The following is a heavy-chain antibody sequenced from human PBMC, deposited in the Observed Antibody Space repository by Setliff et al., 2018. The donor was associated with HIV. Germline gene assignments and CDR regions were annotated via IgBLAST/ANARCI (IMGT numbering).Heavy chain of an antibody. D-gene: IGHD3-22*01. V-gene: IGHV3-30*03. J-gene: IGHJ3*02. Sequence: GGSLRLSCAATGFTFSSYVLHWVRQAPGKGLEWVAVVSYDGSYKNYADSVKGRFTISRDNSRSTIYVQMNSLRAEDTAVYYCARDLTTIVTRKVFDIWGQGTKVTVSS. CDR2: VSYDGSYK. CDR1: GFTFSSYV. CDR3: ARDLTTIVTRKVFDI.